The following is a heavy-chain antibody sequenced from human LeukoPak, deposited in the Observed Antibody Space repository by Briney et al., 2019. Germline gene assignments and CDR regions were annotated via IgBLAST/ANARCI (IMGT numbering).Heavy chain of an antibody. V-gene: IGHV3-53*01. Sequence: GGSLRLSCAVSGITVSSYYMSWVRQAPGKGLEWVSVIYSGGDTYYADSVKGRFTISRDNSKNTLYLQMNTLRAEDTAVYYCARASGYSGYDPFDYWGQGTLVTVSS. J-gene: IGHJ4*02. CDR3: ARASGYSGYDPFDY. CDR2: IYSGGDT. D-gene: IGHD5-12*01. CDR1: GITVSSYY.